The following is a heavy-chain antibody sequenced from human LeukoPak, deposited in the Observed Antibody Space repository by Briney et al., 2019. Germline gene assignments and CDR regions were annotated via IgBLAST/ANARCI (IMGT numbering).Heavy chain of an antibody. D-gene: IGHD3-16*01. Sequence: GRSLRLSCAASGFTFSSYAMHWVRQAPGKGLEWVAVILYDGGNKYYADSVKGRFTISRDNSKNTLYLQMNSVRAEDTAVYYCARGRWGDYYYGMEVWGQGATVTV. CDR2: ILYDGGNK. V-gene: IGHV3-30-3*01. J-gene: IGHJ6*01. CDR3: ARGRWGDYYYGMEV. CDR1: GFTFSSYA.